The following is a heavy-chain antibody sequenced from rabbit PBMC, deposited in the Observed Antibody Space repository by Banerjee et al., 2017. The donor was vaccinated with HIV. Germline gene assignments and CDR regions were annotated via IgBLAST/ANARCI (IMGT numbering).Heavy chain of an antibody. CDR1: GFDFSSYW. J-gene: IGHJ4*01. D-gene: IGHD4-1*01. CDR2: IDVYGST. Sequence: QQQLVESGGGLVTLGGPLKLSCKASGFDFSSYWMGWVRQAPGKGLEYIGYIDVYGSTYYASWVNGRFTISSDDAQNTVDLQMNSLTAADTATYFCAKHYNSGWDLWGQGTLVTVS. V-gene: IGHV1S8*01. CDR3: AKHYNSGWDL.